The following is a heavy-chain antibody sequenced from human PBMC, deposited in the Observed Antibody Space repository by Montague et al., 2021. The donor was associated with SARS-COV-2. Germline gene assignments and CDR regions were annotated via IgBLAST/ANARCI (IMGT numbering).Heavy chain of an antibody. CDR3: AVNSNYYYYYGMDV. V-gene: IGHV4-38-2*02. Sequence: SETLSLTCTVPGYSISSGYYWGWIRQPPGKGLEWIGGIYHSGSTYYNPSLKSRVTISVDTSKNQFSLKLSSVTAADTAVYYCAVNSNYYYYYGMDVWGQGTTVTVSS. CDR2: IYHSGST. D-gene: IGHD4-11*01. CDR1: GYSISSGYY. J-gene: IGHJ6*02.